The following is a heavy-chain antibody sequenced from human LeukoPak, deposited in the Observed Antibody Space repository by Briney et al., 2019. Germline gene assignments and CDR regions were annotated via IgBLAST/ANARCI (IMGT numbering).Heavy chain of an antibody. V-gene: IGHV1-2*04. Sequence: ASVKVSCKASGYTFTGYYMHWVRQAPGQGLEWMGWINPNSGGTNYAQKFQGWVTMTRDTSISTAYMELRSLRSDDTAVYYCARDLPKATIGGYFDYWGQGTLVTVSS. CDR2: INPNSGGT. J-gene: IGHJ4*02. CDR3: ARDLPKATIGGYFDY. CDR1: GYTFTGYY. D-gene: IGHD5-12*01.